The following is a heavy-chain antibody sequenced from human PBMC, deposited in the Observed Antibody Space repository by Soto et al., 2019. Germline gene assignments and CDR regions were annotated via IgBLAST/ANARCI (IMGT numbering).Heavy chain of an antibody. V-gene: IGHV3-33*01. J-gene: IGHJ6*02. Sequence: GGSLRLSCAASGFPFSSYCMHWVRQAPGKGLEWVAVIWYDGSNKYYADSVKGRFTISRDNSKNTLYLQMNSLRAEDTAVYYCARDTAMVTDYYYYGMDVWGQGTTVTVSS. CDR2: IWYDGSNK. CDR3: ARDTAMVTDYYYYGMDV. CDR1: GFPFSSYC. D-gene: IGHD5-18*01.